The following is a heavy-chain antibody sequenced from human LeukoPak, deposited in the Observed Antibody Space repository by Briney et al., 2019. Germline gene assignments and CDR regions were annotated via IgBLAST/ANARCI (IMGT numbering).Heavy chain of an antibody. Sequence: PSETLSLTCAVYGGSFSGYYWSWIRQPPGKGLEWIGEINHSGSTNYNPSLKSRVTISVDTSKNQFSLKLSSVTAADTAVHYCARGSRGLRRASSASDYWGQGTLVTVSS. CDR2: INHSGST. CDR1: GGSFSGYY. D-gene: IGHD5-12*01. V-gene: IGHV4-34*01. J-gene: IGHJ4*02. CDR3: ARGSRGLRRASSASDY.